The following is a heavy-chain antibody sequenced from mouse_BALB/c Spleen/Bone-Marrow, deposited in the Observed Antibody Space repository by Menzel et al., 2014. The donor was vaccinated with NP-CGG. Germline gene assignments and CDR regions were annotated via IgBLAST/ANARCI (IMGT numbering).Heavy chain of an antibody. CDR3: SDGNFYALDY. J-gene: IGHJ4*01. CDR1: GFNIKDYY. Sequence: VQLQQSGAELVRSGASVKLSCTASGFNIKDYYIHWVKQRPEQGPEWIGWIDPENGDTEYAPKFQGKATMTADTSSNTAYLQLSSLTSVDTAVYYCSDGNFYALDYWGQGTSVTVSS. V-gene: IGHV14-4*02. CDR2: IDPENGDT. D-gene: IGHD2-1*01.